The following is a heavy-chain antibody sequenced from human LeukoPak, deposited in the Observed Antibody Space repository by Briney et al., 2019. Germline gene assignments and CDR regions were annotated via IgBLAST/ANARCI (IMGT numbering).Heavy chain of an antibody. D-gene: IGHD2-2*01. CDR3: ASKPYCSSTSCWHGMDV. J-gene: IGHJ6*02. V-gene: IGHV1-69*04. Sequence: SVKVSCKASGGTFSSYAISWVRQAPGQGLEWMGRIIPIFGIANYAQKFQGRVTITADKSTSTAYMEPSSLRSEDTAVYYCASKPYCSSTSCWHGMDVWGQGTTVTVSS. CDR2: IIPIFGIA. CDR1: GGTFSSYA.